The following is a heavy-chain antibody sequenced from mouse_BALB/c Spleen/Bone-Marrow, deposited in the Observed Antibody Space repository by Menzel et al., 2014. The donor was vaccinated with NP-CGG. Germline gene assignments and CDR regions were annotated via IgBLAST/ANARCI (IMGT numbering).Heavy chain of an antibody. CDR3: ARNPYGNYATDY. CDR2: IWSDGNT. V-gene: IGHV2-6*02. Sequence: VQGVESGPGLVAPSQSLSITCTVSGFSLTNYGVHWVRQPPGKGLEWLVVIWSDGNTTYNSALKSRLSISKDNSKSQVFLKMNSLQTDDTAMYYCARNPYGNYATDYWGQGTSVTVSS. CDR1: GFSLTNYG. J-gene: IGHJ4*01. D-gene: IGHD2-10*02.